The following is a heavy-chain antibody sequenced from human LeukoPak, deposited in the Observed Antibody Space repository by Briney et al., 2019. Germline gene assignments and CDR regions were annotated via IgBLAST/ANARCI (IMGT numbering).Heavy chain of an antibody. CDR1: GFTFSSYG. Sequence: GGSLRLSCAASGFTFSSYGMHWVRQAPGKGVEWVAFIRYDGSNKYYADSVKGRFTISRDNSKNTLYLQMNSLRAEDTAVYYCARDRDRKALGDAFDIWGQGTMVTASS. J-gene: IGHJ3*02. CDR3: ARDRDRKALGDAFDI. D-gene: IGHD2-15*01. CDR2: IRYDGSNK. V-gene: IGHV3-30*02.